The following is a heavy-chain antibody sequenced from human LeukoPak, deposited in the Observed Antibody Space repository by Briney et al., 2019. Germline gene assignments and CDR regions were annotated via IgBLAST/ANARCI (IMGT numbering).Heavy chain of an antibody. J-gene: IGHJ6*03. V-gene: IGHV4-59*08. CDR2: IYYSGST. CDR3: ARWDLEWYYMDV. D-gene: IGHD3-3*01. CDR1: GGSISSYY. Sequence: KPSETLSLTCTVSGGSISSYYWSWIRQPPGKGLEWIGYIYYSGSTNYNPSLKSRVTISVDTSKNQFSLKLSSVTAADTAVYYCARWDLEWYYMDVWGKGTTVTVSS.